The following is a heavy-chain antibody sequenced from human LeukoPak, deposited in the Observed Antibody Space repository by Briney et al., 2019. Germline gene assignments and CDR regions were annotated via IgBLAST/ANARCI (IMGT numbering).Heavy chain of an antibody. CDR2: ISGSGGST. D-gene: IGHD2-15*01. CDR1: GFTFSSYA. CDR3: ANTRRVVAAHIDY. J-gene: IGHJ4*02. V-gene: IGHV3-23*01. Sequence: GGSLRLSCAASGFTFSSYAMSWVRQAPGKGLEWVSAISGSGGSTYYADSVKGRFTISSDNSTNKLYLQMNSLRAEDTAVYYCANTRRVVAAHIDYWGQGTLVTVSS.